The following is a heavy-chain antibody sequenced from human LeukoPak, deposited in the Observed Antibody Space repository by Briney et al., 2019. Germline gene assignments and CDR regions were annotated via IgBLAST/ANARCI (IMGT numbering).Heavy chain of an antibody. Sequence: SVKVSCKASGGTFSSYAISWVRQAPGQGLEWMGGIIPIFGTANYAQKFQGRVTITADESTSTAYMELSSLRSEDTAVYYCARDGSGLLWFGESQGVPGMDVWGKGTTVTISS. CDR2: IIPIFGTA. D-gene: IGHD3-10*01. J-gene: IGHJ6*04. CDR1: GGTFSSYA. V-gene: IGHV1-69*13. CDR3: ARDGSGLLWFGESQGVPGMDV.